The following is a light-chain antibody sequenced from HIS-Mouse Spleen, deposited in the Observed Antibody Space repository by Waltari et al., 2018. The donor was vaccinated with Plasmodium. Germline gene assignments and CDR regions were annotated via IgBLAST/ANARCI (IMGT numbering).Light chain of an antibody. V-gene: IGLV3-27*01. CDR1: VLAKKY. CDR3: YSAADNNRV. Sequence: SYELTQPSSVSVSPGQTARIPCSGAVLAKKYARWFQQKPGQAPVLVIYKDSERPSGIPERFSGSSSGTTVTLTISGAQVEDEADYYCYSAADNNRVFGGGTKLTVL. J-gene: IGLJ3*02. CDR2: KDS.